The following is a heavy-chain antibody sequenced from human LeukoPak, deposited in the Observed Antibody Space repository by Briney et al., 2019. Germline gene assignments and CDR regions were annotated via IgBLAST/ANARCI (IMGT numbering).Heavy chain of an antibody. CDR1: DDSISDYY. J-gene: IGHJ3*02. D-gene: IGHD3-3*01. CDR3: ARDGYYDFWSGPSAFDI. CDR2: FYNSGRS. Sequence: SETLSLTCTVSDDSISDYYRGWIRQPPGKGLEWIGYFYNSGRSTYNPSLKSRVTMSVDTSKNQFSLKLSSVTAADTAVYYCARDGYYDFWSGPSAFDIWGQGTMVTVSS. V-gene: IGHV4-59*12.